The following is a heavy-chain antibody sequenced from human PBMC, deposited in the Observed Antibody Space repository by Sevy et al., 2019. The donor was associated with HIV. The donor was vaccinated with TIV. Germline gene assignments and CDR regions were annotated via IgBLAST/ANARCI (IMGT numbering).Heavy chain of an antibody. V-gene: IGHV3-23*01. Sequence: GGSLRLSCAASGFTFSNYAMNWVRQAPGKGLEWVSGISGSGGSGDKTNYADSVKGRFTISRDDSKNSLYLQMNNLRAEDTAVYFCAKDSWEYYHDSSGYYHGEFDSWGQGALVTVSS. J-gene: IGHJ4*02. CDR1: GFTFSNYA. D-gene: IGHD3-22*01. CDR2: ISGSGGSGDKT. CDR3: AKDSWEYYHDSSGYYHGEFDS.